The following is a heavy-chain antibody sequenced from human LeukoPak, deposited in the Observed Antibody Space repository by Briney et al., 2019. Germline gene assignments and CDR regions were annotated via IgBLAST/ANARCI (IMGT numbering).Heavy chain of an antibody. CDR1: GYSFTSYG. V-gene: IGHV1-18*01. CDR3: ARDNSDYYYGMDV. Sequence: GESLKISCKGSGYSFTSYGISWVRQAPGQGLEWMGWISAYNGNTNYAQKLQGRVTMTTDTSTSTAYMELRSLRSDDTAVYYCARDNSDYYYGMDVWGQGTTVTVSS. D-gene: IGHD5-18*01. J-gene: IGHJ6*02. CDR2: ISAYNGNT.